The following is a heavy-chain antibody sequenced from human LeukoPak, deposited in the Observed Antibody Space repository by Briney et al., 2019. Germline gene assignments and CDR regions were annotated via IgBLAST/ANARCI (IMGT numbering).Heavy chain of an antibody. J-gene: IGHJ2*01. CDR3: ARGGSVAAADYWYFDL. CDR1: GFTFSSYS. CDR2: ISSSSSTI. D-gene: IGHD6-13*01. V-gene: IGHV3-48*04. Sequence: PGGSLRLSCVASGFTFSSYSMNWVRQAPGKGLEWVSYISSSSSTIYYADSVKGRFTISRDNAKNSLYLQMNSLRAEDTAVYYCARGGSVAAADYWYFDLWGRGTLVTVSS.